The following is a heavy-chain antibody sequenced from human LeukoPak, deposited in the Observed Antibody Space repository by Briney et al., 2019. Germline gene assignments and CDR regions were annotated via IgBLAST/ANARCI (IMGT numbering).Heavy chain of an antibody. CDR1: GFMFADHG. J-gene: IGHJ4*02. Sequence: GESLRLSCAASGFMFADHGMTWVRQVPGKGLEWVSGINWNGGSTGYVDSVKGRFTISRDNAKNVLFLQMNNLRAEDTAFYYCARGEWDLRDWGQGTLVIVSS. V-gene: IGHV3-20*04. D-gene: IGHD1-26*01. CDR2: INWNGGST. CDR3: ARGEWDLRD.